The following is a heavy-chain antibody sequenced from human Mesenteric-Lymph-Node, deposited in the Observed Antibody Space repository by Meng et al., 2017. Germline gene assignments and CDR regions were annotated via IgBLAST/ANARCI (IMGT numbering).Heavy chain of an antibody. D-gene: IGHD2-21*02. Sequence: GGSLRLSCAASGFTFSSYWMSWVRQAPGKGLEWVANIKQDGSEKYYVDSVKGRFTISRDNAKNSLYLQMNSLRAEDTAVYYCARALMLEYCGGDCYYYFDYWGQGTRVT. CDR3: ARALMLEYCGGDCYYYFDY. CDR1: GFTFSSYW. J-gene: IGHJ4*02. CDR2: IKQDGSEK. V-gene: IGHV3-7*01.